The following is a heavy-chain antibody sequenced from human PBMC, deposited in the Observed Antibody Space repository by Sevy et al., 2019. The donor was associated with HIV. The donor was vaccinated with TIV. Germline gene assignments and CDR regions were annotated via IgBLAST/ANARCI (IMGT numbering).Heavy chain of an antibody. J-gene: IGHJ3*02. V-gene: IGHV1-18*01. Sequence: ASVKVSCEASGYTFTSYGISWVRQAPGQGLEWMGWISAYTGSTHYAQKLQGRVIMTTDTSTSTAYLELRSLRSDDTAVYYCARDSESSALDAFDIWGQGTMVTVSS. CDR1: GYTFTSYG. D-gene: IGHD6-19*01. CDR3: ARDSESSALDAFDI. CDR2: ISAYTGST.